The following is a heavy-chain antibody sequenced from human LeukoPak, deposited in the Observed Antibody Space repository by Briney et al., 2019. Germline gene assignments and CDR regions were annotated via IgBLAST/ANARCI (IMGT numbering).Heavy chain of an antibody. J-gene: IGHJ4*02. CDR3: ARDRGDLAAADSFDY. CDR2: IYYSGST. D-gene: IGHD6-13*01. CDR1: GGSISSYY. V-gene: IGHV4-39*07. Sequence: PSETLSLTCTVSGGSISSYYWGWIRQPPGKGLEWIGSIYYSGSTYYNPSLKSRVTISVDTSKNQFSLKLSSVTAADTAVYYCARDRGDLAAADSFDYWGQGTLVTVSS.